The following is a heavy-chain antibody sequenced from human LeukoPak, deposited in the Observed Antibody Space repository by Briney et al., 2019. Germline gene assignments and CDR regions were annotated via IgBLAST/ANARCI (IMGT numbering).Heavy chain of an antibody. CDR1: GFTFDDYA. CDR2: ISWNSGSI. CDR3: AKDRTIAAAGTSYDY. Sequence: GRSLRLSCAASGFTFDDYAMHWVRQAPGKGLEWVSGISWNSGSIGYADSVKGRFTISRDNAKNSLYLQMNSLRAEDTALYYCAKDRTIAAAGTSYDYWGQGTLVTLSS. D-gene: IGHD6-13*01. V-gene: IGHV3-9*01. J-gene: IGHJ4*02.